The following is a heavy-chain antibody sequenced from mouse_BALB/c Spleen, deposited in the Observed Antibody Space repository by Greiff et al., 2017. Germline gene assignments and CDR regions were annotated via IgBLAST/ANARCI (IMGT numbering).Heavy chain of an antibody. Sequence: EVKLVESGPSLVKPSQTLSLPCSVTGDSITSGYWNWIRKFPGNKLEYMGYISYSGSTYYNPSLKSRISITRDTSKNQYYLQLNSVTTEDTATYYCARLYDGYYYAMDYWGQGTSVTVSS. V-gene: IGHV3-8*02. CDR2: ISYSGST. D-gene: IGHD2-3*01. CDR3: ARLYDGYYYAMDY. CDR1: GDSITSGY. J-gene: IGHJ4*01.